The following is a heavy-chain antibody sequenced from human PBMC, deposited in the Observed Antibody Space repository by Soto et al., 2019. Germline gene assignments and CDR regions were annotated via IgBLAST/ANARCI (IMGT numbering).Heavy chain of an antibody. CDR2: IWYDGSNK. CDR1: GFTFSSYG. CDR3: ASEYCSGGSCYYYGMDV. D-gene: IGHD2-15*01. J-gene: IGHJ6*02. V-gene: IGHV3-33*01. Sequence: QVQLVESGGGVVQPGRSLRLSCAASGFTFSSYGMHWVRQAPGKGLEWVAVIWYDGSNKYYADSVKGRFTISRDNSKITLYLQMNSLRAEDTAVYYCASEYCSGGSCYYYGMDVWCQGTTVTVSS.